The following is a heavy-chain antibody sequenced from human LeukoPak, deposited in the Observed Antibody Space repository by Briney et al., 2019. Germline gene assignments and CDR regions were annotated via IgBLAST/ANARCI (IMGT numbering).Heavy chain of an antibody. D-gene: IGHD5-24*01. J-gene: IGHJ4*02. CDR1: GFTFSSSA. CDR3: AKSGYNRFDY. Sequence: GGSLRLSCAASGFTFSSSAMSWVRQAPGKGLEWVSSISGSGSGGSTYYADSVKGRFTISRDNSKNTLYLQMNSLRAEDTAVYYCAKSGYNRFDYWGQGTLITVSS. CDR2: ISGSGSGGST. V-gene: IGHV3-23*01.